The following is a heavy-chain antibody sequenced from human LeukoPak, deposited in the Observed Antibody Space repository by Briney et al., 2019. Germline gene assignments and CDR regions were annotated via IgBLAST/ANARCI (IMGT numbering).Heavy chain of an antibody. J-gene: IGHJ3*02. Sequence: PGRSLRLSCAASGFTFSSYAMSWVRQAPGKGLEWVSSISSSSSYIYYADSVKGRFTISRDNAKNSLYLQMNSLRAEDTAVYYCARMRDAFDIWGQGTMVTVSS. V-gene: IGHV3-21*01. CDR3: ARMRDAFDI. CDR2: ISSSSSYI. CDR1: GFTFSSYA.